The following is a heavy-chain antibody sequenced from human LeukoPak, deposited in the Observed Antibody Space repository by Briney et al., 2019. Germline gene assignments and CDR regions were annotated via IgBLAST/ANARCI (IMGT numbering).Heavy chain of an antibody. CDR2: IYYSGST. CDR1: GGSISSSSYY. Sequence: SETLSLTCTVSGGSISSSSYYWGWIHQPPGKGLEWIGSIYYSGSTYYNPSLKSRVTISVDTSKNQFSLKLSSVTAADTAVYYCARGDHYDFWSGYYRWGQGTLVTVSS. J-gene: IGHJ4*02. V-gene: IGHV4-39*07. D-gene: IGHD3-3*01. CDR3: ARGDHYDFWSGYYR.